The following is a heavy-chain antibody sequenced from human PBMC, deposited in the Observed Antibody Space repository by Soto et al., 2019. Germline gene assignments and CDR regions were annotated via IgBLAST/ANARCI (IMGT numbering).Heavy chain of an antibody. CDR1: GLTFSSYG. V-gene: IGHV3-33*01. D-gene: IGHD3-3*01. CDR3: ARGNYDFWSGYYVSGMDV. J-gene: IGHJ6*02. Sequence: QVQLVESGGGVVQPGRSLRLSCAASGLTFSSYGMHWVRQAPGKGLEWVAVIWYDGSNKYYADSVKGRFTISRDNSKNTLDLQMNSLRAEDTAVYYCARGNYDFWSGYYVSGMDVWGQGTTVTVSS. CDR2: IWYDGSNK.